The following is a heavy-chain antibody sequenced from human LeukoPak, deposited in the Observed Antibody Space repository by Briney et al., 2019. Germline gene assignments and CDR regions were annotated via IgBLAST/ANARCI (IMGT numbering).Heavy chain of an antibody. V-gene: IGHV3-23*01. D-gene: IGHD2-2*01. CDR3: ARDSLSSFTDFDY. Sequence: GGSLRLSCVASGFTFSSYAMSWVRQAPGRGLEWVSAISGRGGSTYYADSVKGRFTISRDNSKNTLYLQMNSLRAEDTALYYCARDSLSSFTDFDYWGQGTLVTVSS. CDR1: GFTFSSYA. CDR2: ISGRGGST. J-gene: IGHJ4*02.